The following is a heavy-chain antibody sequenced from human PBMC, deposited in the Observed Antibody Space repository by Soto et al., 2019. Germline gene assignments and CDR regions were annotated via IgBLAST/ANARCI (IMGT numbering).Heavy chain of an antibody. D-gene: IGHD1-26*01. V-gene: IGHV4-59*01. J-gene: IGHJ4*02. Sequence: QVQLQESGPGLVRPSETLSLTCTVDSISTYYWNWIRQPPGKALEWIGYIYNIGRSNYKPSLRSRVTMSIDTSKNQFSLKLNSVTAADTAVYYCASDPVGATHFDYWGQGVLVTVSS. CDR2: IYNIGRS. CDR3: ASDPVGATHFDY. CDR1: SISTYY.